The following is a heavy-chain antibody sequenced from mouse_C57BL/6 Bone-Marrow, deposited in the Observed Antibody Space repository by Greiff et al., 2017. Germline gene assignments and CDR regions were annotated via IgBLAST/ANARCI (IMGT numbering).Heavy chain of an antibody. Sequence: VKLMESGAELVRPGTSVKMSCKASGYTFTNYWIGWAKQRPGHGLEWIGDIYPGGGYTNYNEKFKGKATLTADKSSSTAYMQFSSLTSEDSAIYYCARDRGDAMDYWGQGTSVTVSS. V-gene: IGHV1-63*01. CDR2: IYPGGGYT. CDR3: ARDRGDAMDY. CDR1: GYTFTNYW. J-gene: IGHJ4*01.